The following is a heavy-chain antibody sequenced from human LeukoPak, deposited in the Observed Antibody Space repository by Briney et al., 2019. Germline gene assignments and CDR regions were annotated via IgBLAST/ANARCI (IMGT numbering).Heavy chain of an antibody. V-gene: IGHV4-30-4*01. D-gene: IGHD3-22*01. CDR3: ARAGGSNYLDSSGYYPGAFDL. J-gene: IGHJ3*01. CDR1: GGSINTADYY. Sequence: SQTLSLTCTVSGGSINTADYYWNWIRQPPGKGLEWIGYIYYSGTTYYNPSLKSRVALSIDTSNNQFSLKLSAVTAADTAVYYCARAGGSNYLDSSGYYPGAFDLWGQATMVTVSS. CDR2: IYYSGTT.